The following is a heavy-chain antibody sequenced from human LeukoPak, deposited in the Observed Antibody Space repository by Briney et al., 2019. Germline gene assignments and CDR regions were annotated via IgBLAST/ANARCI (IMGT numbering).Heavy chain of an antibody. J-gene: IGHJ4*02. D-gene: IGHD2-8*01. Sequence: ASVKVSCKTSGYTFTGHYIHWLRQAPGQGLEWMGWINPDTGDTNYAQKFQGRVSMTRDTSINTAYMELSSLQSDDTALYYCAAANARGQGTLVTVSS. CDR3: AAANA. CDR1: GYTFTGHY. CDR2: INPDTGDT. V-gene: IGHV1-2*02.